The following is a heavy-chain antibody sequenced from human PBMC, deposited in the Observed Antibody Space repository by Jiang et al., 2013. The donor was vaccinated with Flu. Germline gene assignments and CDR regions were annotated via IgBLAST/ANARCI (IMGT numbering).Heavy chain of an antibody. D-gene: IGHD2-2*01. CDR3: ARDAHCSSTSCYAPQKDPTVTNAFDI. Sequence: GAEVKKPGASVKVSCKASGYTFTSYAMHWVRQAPGQRLEWMGWINAGNGNTKYSQKFQGRVTITRDTSASTAYMELSSLRSEDTAVYYCARDAHCSSTSCYAPQKDPTVTNAFDIWGQGTMVTVSS. J-gene: IGHJ3*02. CDR2: INAGNGNT. V-gene: IGHV1-3*01. CDR1: GYTFTSYA.